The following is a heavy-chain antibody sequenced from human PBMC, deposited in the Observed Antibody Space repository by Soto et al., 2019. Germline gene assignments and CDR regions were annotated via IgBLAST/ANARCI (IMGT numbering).Heavy chain of an antibody. CDR2: IYYSGST. D-gene: IGHD6-19*01. V-gene: IGHV4-39*01. CDR3: ARQGRAVAGIKFDY. J-gene: IGHJ4*02. Sequence: SETLSLTCTVSGGSISSSSYYWGWIRQPPGKGLEWIGSIYYSGSTYYNPSLKSRVTISVDTSKNQFSLKLSSVTAADTAVYYCARQGRAVAGIKFDYWGQGTLITVSS. CDR1: GGSISSSSYY.